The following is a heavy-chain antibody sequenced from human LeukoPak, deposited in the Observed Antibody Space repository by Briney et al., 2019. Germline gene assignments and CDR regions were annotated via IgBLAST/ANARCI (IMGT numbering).Heavy chain of an antibody. J-gene: IGHJ4*02. Sequence: GESLKISCKGSGYSFTSYWIGWVRQMPGKGLEWMRIIYPGDSDTRYSPSFQGQVTISADKSISTAYLQWSSLKASDTAMYYCARGDYDYGDLRIPLFDYWGQGTLVTVSS. V-gene: IGHV5-51*01. CDR1: GYSFTSYW. D-gene: IGHD4-17*01. CDR2: IYPGDSDT. CDR3: ARGDYDYGDLRIPLFDY.